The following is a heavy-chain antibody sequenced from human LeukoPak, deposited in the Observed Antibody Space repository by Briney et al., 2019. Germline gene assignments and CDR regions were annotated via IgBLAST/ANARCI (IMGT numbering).Heavy chain of an antibody. CDR1: GGSISRSRDY. CDR2: IYYSGST. D-gene: IGHD3-10*01. Sequence: SETLSLTCTVSGGSISRSRDYWGWIRQPPGKGLEWIGSIYYSGSTYYNPSLKSRVTISGDTSKNRFSLKLSSVTAADTAMYYCAREGYGSGSYSSWFDPWGQGTLVTVSS. V-gene: IGHV4-39*07. CDR3: AREGYGSGSYSSWFDP. J-gene: IGHJ5*02.